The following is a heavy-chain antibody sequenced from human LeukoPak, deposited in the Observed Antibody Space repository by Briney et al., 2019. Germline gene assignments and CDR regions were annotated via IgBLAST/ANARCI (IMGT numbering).Heavy chain of an antibody. CDR1: GFTFSSYG. D-gene: IGHD3-22*01. CDR3: AKDLDYDTIGAFDY. J-gene: IGHJ4*02. V-gene: IGHV3-30*18. Sequence: GRSLRLSCAASGFTFSSYGMHWVRQAPGKGLKWVAVISYDGSNKYYADSVKGRFTISRDNSKNTLYLQMNSLRAEDTAVYYCAKDLDYDTIGAFDYWGQGTLVTVSS. CDR2: ISYDGSNK.